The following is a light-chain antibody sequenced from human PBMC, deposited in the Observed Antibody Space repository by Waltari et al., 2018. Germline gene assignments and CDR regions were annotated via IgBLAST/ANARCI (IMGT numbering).Light chain of an antibody. CDR3: QQRNSWPPVT. Sequence: EIVLTQSPATLSLSPGDRATLSCRASQSVANYLAWYQHKPGQAPRLLIYAASNRATGIPARFSGSGSGTDFTLTISSLEPEDFAVYYCQQRNSWPPVTFGQGTRLEIK. V-gene: IGKV3-11*01. CDR1: QSVANY. J-gene: IGKJ5*01. CDR2: AAS.